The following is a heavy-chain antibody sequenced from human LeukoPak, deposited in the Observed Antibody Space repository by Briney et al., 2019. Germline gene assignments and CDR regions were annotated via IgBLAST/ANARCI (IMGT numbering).Heavy chain of an antibody. CDR1: GFPFSSYG. V-gene: IGHV3-23*01. J-gene: IGHJ6*03. D-gene: IGHD3-10*01. Sequence: GGTLILSFAASGFPFSSYGMSLVRPAPGKGLEWVSAISGSGGSTYYADSVKGRFAISRDNSKNTLYLQMNSLRAEDTAVYYCAKDVRIGYYGSGTPDGYYYMDVWGKGTTVTVSS. CDR2: ISGSGGST. CDR3: AKDVRIGYYGSGTPDGYYYMDV.